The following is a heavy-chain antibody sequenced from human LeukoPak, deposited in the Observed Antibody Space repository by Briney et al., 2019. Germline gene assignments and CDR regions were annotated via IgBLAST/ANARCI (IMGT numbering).Heavy chain of an antibody. CDR1: GYTFTSYG. CDR3: ARVLAVAGPFDY. D-gene: IGHD6-19*01. J-gene: IGHJ4*02. V-gene: IGHV1-18*01. CDR2: ISAYNGNT. Sequence: GASVKVSCKASGYTFTSYGISWVRQAPGQGLEWMGWISAYNGNTNDAQKLQGRDTMTTDTSTSTAYMELRSLRSDDPAVYYCARVLAVAGPFDYWGQGTLVTVTS.